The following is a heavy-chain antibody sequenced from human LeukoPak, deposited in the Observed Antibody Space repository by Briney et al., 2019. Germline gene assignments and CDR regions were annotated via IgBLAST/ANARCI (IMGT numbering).Heavy chain of an antibody. D-gene: IGHD3-10*01. V-gene: IGHV3-23*01. CDR3: ARSSPMTMVRGANDY. Sequence: GGSLRLSCAASGFAFSSYAMSWVRQAPGKGLEWVSSISGSGDSTYYADSVKGRFTISRDNSVNTLYLQMNSLRAEDTAVYYCARSSPMTMVRGANDYWGQGTLVTVSS. J-gene: IGHJ4*02. CDR1: GFAFSSYA. CDR2: ISGSGDST.